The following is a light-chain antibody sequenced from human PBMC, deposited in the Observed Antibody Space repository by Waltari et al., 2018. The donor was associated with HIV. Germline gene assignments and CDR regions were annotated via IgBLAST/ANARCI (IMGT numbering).Light chain of an antibody. CDR2: NAS. CDR1: HSISNN. CDR3: QQYNNWPLT. V-gene: IGKV3-15*01. Sequence: VMTQSPATLSVSPGERASLSCRASHSISNNLAWYQQKSGQAPRLLIYNASSRATDVPARFSGSGSGTEFTLTISSLQSEDFAVYHCQQYNNWPLTFAGGTKVEIK. J-gene: IGKJ4*01.